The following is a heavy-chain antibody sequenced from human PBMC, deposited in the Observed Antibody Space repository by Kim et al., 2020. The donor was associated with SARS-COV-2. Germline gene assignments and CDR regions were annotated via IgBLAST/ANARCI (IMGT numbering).Heavy chain of an antibody. V-gene: IGHV3-23*01. D-gene: IGHD4-17*01. CDR2: ISGSGGST. CDR3: AKDVSVTTVVIRDDAFDI. Sequence: GGSLRLSCAASGFTFSSYAMSWVRQAPGKGLEWVSAISGSGGSTYYADSVKGRFTISRDNSKNTLYLQMNSLRAEDTAVYYCAKDVSVTTVVIRDDAFDIWGQGTMVTVSS. CDR1: GFTFSSYA. J-gene: IGHJ3*02.